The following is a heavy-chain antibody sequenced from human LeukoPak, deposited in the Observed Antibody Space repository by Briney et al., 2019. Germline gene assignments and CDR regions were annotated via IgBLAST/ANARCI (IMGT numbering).Heavy chain of an antibody. J-gene: IGHJ4*02. D-gene: IGHD3-22*01. V-gene: IGHV3-30*04. CDR3: AKDLDSSGYLAPNGY. CDR1: GFTFSSYA. Sequence: GGSLRLSCAASGFTFSSYAMHWVRQAPGKGLEWVAVISYDGSNKYYADSVKGRFTISRDNSKNTLYLQMNSLRAEDTAVYYCAKDLDSSGYLAPNGYWGQGTLVTVSS. CDR2: ISYDGSNK.